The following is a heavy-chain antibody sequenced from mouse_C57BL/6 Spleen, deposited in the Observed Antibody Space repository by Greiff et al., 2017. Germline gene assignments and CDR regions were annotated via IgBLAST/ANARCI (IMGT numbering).Heavy chain of an antibody. CDR3: AKRGTEDYGSSPFAY. CDR1: GFSLTSYG. V-gene: IGHV2-9*01. J-gene: IGHJ3*01. CDR2: IWGGGST. Sequence: VQRVESGPGLVAPSQSLSITCTVSGFSLTSYGVDWVRPPPGKGLEWRGVIWGGGSTNYNSALMSRLSISKDNSKSQVFLKMNSLQTDDTAMYYCAKRGTEDYGSSPFAYWGQGTLVTVSA. D-gene: IGHD1-1*01.